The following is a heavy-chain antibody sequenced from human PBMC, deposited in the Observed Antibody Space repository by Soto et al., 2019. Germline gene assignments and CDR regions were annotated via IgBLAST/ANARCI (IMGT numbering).Heavy chain of an antibody. Sequence: SDTLSLTCTVSGGSISSSSYYWGWIRQPPGKGLEWIGNVYYGGSTYYNPSLKSRVTISVETSKSQFSLKLSPVTAADTAVYYCARGDYYHSSGYYFYYYTMDVWGQGTTVTVSS. CDR3: ARGDYYHSSGYYFYYYTMDV. D-gene: IGHD3-22*01. CDR2: VYYGGST. CDR1: GGSISSSSYY. J-gene: IGHJ6*02. V-gene: IGHV4-39*01.